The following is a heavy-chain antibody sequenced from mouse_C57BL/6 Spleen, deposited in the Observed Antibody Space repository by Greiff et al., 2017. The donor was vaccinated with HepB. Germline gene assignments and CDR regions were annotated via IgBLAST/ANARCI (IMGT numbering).Heavy chain of an antibody. Sequence: VHVKQSGPELVKPGASVKISCKASGYSFTGYYMNWVKQSPEKSLEWIGEINPSTGGTTYNQKFKAKATLTVDKSSSTAYMQLKSLTSEDSAVYYCARWGNYDYDGYYFDYWGQGTTLTVSS. J-gene: IGHJ2*01. D-gene: IGHD2-4*01. CDR2: INPSTGGT. CDR1: GYSFTGYY. CDR3: ARWGNYDYDGYYFDY. V-gene: IGHV1-42*01.